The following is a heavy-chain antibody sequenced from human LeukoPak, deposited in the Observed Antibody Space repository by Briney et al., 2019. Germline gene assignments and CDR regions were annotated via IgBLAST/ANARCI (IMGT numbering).Heavy chain of an antibody. Sequence: GGSLRLSCAASGVTFSSYAMSWVRQAPGKGGGGGSAISGSGGSTYYADSVKGLFTISRDNSAKTLYLNMNRPRAGDTPVYYSAKYSSSGYLTGYFDYWGQGTLVTVSS. J-gene: IGHJ4*02. CDR3: AKYSSSGYLTGYFDY. V-gene: IGHV3-23*01. D-gene: IGHD6-13*01. CDR1: GVTFSSYA. CDR2: ISGSGGST.